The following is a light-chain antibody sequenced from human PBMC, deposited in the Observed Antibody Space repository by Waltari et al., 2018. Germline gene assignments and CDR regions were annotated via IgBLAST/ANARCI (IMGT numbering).Light chain of an antibody. CDR1: QSINTY. Sequence: DIQMTQSPSSLSASVGDRVTITCRASQSINTYLNWYLQRPGKAPELLISTASNLQSGVPSRFSGSGSGTDFTLTISSLQPEDFATYYCQQSYSTRWTFGQGTKVEIK. CDR2: TAS. J-gene: IGKJ1*01. V-gene: IGKV1-39*01. CDR3: QQSYSTRWT.